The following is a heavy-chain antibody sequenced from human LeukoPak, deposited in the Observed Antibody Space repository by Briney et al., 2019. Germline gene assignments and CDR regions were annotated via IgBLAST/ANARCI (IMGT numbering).Heavy chain of an antibody. J-gene: IGHJ4*02. CDR1: GYSFSIYD. V-gene: IGHV3-33*01. CDR2: IWQEASHT. D-gene: IGHD3-16*02. CDR3: ARERIMITFGGVIVTPSYFDY. Sequence: GRSLRLSCAASGYSFSIYDVHWVREAPDEGGGWVALIWQEASHTFYTDSEKGRFTISRDNSKNTVYLQINSLGGEDTAVYYCARERIMITFGGVIVTPSYFDYWGQGTLVTVSS.